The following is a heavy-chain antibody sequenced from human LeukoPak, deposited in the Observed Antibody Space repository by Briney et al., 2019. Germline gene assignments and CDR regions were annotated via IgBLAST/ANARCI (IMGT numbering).Heavy chain of an antibody. CDR3: NIASHTSGWS. CDR2: ISGSGGST. Sequence: PEGSLRLSCAASGFTFSNYAMTWVRQAPGKGLEWVSDISGSGGSTYYADSVKGRFTISRDNSKNTLYLEMNSLRAEDTAVYYCNIASHTSGWSWGQGTLVTVSS. D-gene: IGHD6-19*01. J-gene: IGHJ5*02. V-gene: IGHV3-23*01. CDR1: GFTFSNYA.